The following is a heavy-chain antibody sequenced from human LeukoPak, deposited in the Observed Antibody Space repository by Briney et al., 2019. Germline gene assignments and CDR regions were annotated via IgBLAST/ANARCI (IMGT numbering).Heavy chain of an antibody. CDR1: GGTFSSYA. Sequence: AASVKVSCKASGGTFSSYAISWVRQAPGQGLEWMGRIIPILGTANYAQKFQGRVTITADKSTSTAYMELSSLRSEDTAVYYCALSIVGAPTNWYFDLWGRGTLVTVSS. CDR3: ALSIVGAPTNWYFDL. CDR2: IIPILGTA. J-gene: IGHJ2*01. V-gene: IGHV1-69*04. D-gene: IGHD1-26*01.